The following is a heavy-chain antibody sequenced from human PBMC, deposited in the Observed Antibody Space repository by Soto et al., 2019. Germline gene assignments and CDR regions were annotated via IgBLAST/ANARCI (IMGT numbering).Heavy chain of an antibody. D-gene: IGHD2-2*01. Sequence: PGGSLRLSCAASGFTFSHYGMHWVRQTPGKGLEWVALILYDGSNKYYADSVKGRFTISRDNSKNTLYLQVSSLRAEDTAVYYCAKSRDAYNFYFYYGMDVWGQGTTVTVSS. J-gene: IGHJ6*02. CDR2: ILYDGSNK. CDR3: AKSRDAYNFYFYYGMDV. CDR1: GFTFSHYG. V-gene: IGHV3-30*18.